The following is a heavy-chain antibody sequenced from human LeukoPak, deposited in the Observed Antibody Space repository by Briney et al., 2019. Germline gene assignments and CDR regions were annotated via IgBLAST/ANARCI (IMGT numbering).Heavy chain of an antibody. J-gene: IGHJ4*02. Sequence: SETLSLTCTVSVGSITNYYWSWIRQPPGKGLEWIGYVYYTGNTNYNTSLKSRVTISLDTSKNQFSLKLTSVTAADRAMYYCARSAGSGWYGIDCWGEGTLVTV. D-gene: IGHD6-19*01. CDR2: VYYTGNT. V-gene: IGHV4-59*01. CDR1: VGSITNYY. CDR3: ARSAGSGWYGIDC.